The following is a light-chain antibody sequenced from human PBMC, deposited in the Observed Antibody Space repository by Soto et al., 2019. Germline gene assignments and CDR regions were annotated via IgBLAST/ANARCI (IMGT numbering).Light chain of an antibody. CDR2: AAS. J-gene: IGKJ5*01. CDR1: QSISSW. Sequence: DIKMTQSPSTLSASVADRVTITCRASQSISSWLAWYQQKPGKAPKLLIYAASTLQSGVPSRFSGSGSGTEFTLTISSREPEDFAVYYCQQRSNGSPITFGQGTRLEIK. CDR3: QQRSNGSPIT. V-gene: IGKV1-5*01.